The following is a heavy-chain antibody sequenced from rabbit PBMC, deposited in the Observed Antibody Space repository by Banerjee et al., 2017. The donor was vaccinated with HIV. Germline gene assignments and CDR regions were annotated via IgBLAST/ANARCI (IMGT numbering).Heavy chain of an antibody. V-gene: IGHV1S40*01. CDR3: ARANYYGGNYGYYLDL. CDR1: GFSFSSSYW. J-gene: IGHJ4*01. CDR2: IDVGSSGST. Sequence: QSLEESGGGLVKPGGTLTLTCTASGFSFSSSYWICWVRQAPGKGLEWIACIDVGSSGSTYYASWAKGRFTISKTSSTTVTLQMTSLTAADTATYFCARANYYGGNYGYYLDLWGQGTLVTVS. D-gene: IGHD2-1*01.